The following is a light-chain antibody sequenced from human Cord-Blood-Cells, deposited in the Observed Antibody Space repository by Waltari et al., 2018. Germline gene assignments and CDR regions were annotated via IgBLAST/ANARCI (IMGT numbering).Light chain of an antibody. CDR3: SSYTSSSTLV. CDR2: DVS. J-gene: IGLJ3*02. V-gene: IGLV2-14*01. CDR1: SSYVGGYND. Sequence: QSALTQPASVSGSPGQSITISSTGTSSYVGGYNDVSWYQQHPVKAPKLMIYDVSKGPSGVSNRFSGSKSGNTASLTISGLQAEDEADYYCSSYTSSSTLVFGGGTKLTVL.